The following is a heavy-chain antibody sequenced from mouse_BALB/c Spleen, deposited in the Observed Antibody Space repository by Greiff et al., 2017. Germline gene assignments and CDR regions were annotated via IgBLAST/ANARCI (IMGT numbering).Heavy chain of an antibody. CDR2: INPGSGGT. Sequence: QVQLKESGAELVRPGTSVKVSCKASGYAFTNYLIEWVKQRPGQGLEWIGVINPGSGGTNYNEKFKGKATLTADKSSSTAYMQLSSLTSDDSAVYFCVRSGLRPWYFDVWGAGTTVTVAS. CDR1: GYAFTNYL. D-gene: IGHD1-2*01. CDR3: VRSGLRPWYFDV. V-gene: IGHV1-54*01. J-gene: IGHJ1*01.